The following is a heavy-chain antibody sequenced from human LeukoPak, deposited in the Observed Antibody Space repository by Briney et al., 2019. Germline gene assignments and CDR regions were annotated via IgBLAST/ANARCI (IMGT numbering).Heavy chain of an antibody. CDR3: ARTSYDFWSGYYLH. CDR2: ISAYNGNT. Sequence: ASVKVSCKASGDTCTSYGISWVRQASGQGLVWMGWISAYNGNTNYAQKLQGRVTMTTDTSTSTAYMELRSLSSDDTAVYYCARTSYDFWSGYYLHWGQGTLVTVSS. D-gene: IGHD3-3*01. J-gene: IGHJ4*02. CDR1: GDTCTSYG. V-gene: IGHV1-18*01.